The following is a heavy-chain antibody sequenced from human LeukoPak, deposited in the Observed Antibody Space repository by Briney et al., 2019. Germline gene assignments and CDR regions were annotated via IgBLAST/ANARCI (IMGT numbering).Heavy chain of an antibody. CDR2: INPSGGST. V-gene: IGHV1-46*01. CDR1: GYTFTGYY. Sequence: GASVKVSCKASGYTFTGYYMHWVRQAPGQGLEWMGIINPSGGSTSYAQKFQGRVTMTRDTSTSTVYMELSSLRSEDTAVYYCARDGDYYDSSVGSLAFDIWGQGTMVTVSS. CDR3: ARDGDYYDSSVGSLAFDI. J-gene: IGHJ3*02. D-gene: IGHD3-22*01.